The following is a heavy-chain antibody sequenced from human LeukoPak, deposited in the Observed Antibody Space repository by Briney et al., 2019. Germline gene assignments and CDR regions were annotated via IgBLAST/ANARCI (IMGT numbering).Heavy chain of an antibody. J-gene: IGHJ4*02. CDR1: GFTFSSYA. Sequence: SGGSLRLSCAASGFTFSSYAMHWVRQAPGKGLEYVSAISSNGGSTYYADSVKGRFTISRDNSKNTLYLQMSSLRAEDTAVYYCVNLPGTTEPYYFDYWGQGTLVTVSS. CDR2: ISSNGGST. D-gene: IGHD4-17*01. V-gene: IGHV3-64D*06. CDR3: VNLPGTTEPYYFDY.